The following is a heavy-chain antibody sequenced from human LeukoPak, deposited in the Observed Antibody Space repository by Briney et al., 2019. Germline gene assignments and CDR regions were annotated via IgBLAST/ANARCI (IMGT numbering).Heavy chain of an antibody. D-gene: IGHD3-3*01. CDR1: GGSFSGYY. J-gene: IGHJ5*02. Sequence: SETLSLTCAVYGGSFSGYYWSWIRQPPGKGLEWIGEINHSGSTNYNPPLKSRVTISVDTSKNQFSLKLSSVTAADTAVYYCACYDFWSGYIGWFDPWGQGTLVTVSS. V-gene: IGHV4-34*01. CDR3: ACYDFWSGYIGWFDP. CDR2: INHSGST.